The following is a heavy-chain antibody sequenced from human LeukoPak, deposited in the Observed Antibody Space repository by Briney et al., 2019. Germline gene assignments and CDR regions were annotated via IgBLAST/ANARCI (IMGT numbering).Heavy chain of an antibody. CDR2: IYSDGST. CDR3: ARDSSGDFDY. CDR1: GFTFSSYW. V-gene: IGHV3-53*01. J-gene: IGHJ4*02. D-gene: IGHD3-10*01. Sequence: GGSLRLSCAASGFTFSSYWMSWVRQAPGKGLEWVSLIYSDGSTYYADSVKGRFTLSRDNSKNTLYLQMYSLRAEDTAVYYCARDSSGDFDYWGQGTLVTVSS.